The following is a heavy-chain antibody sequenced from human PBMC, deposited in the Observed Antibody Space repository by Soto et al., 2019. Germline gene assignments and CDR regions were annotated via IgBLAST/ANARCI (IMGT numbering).Heavy chain of an antibody. CDR2: IYYTGTT. Sequence: SLTCIVSGGSMSSYYWGWFRQPPGKGLEWIGYIYYTGTTTYHPSLKSRVTISMDTSRNQFSLKLNSVTAADTAVYYCARLGGYYQAFDQWGQGSLVTVSS. V-gene: IGHV4-59*08. CDR3: ARLGGYYQAFDQ. D-gene: IGHD2-21*02. CDR1: GGSMSSYY. J-gene: IGHJ4*02.